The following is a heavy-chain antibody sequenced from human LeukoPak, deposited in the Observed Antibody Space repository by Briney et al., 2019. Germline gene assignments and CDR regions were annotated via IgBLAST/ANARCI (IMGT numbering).Heavy chain of an antibody. V-gene: IGHV3-7*01. Sequence: QPGGSLRLSCAASGFTFSSYWMSWVRQAPGKGLEWVAYIKKTGSETYYVDSVKGRFTITRDNTRNSLFLQMYSLRAEDTAVYFCAREDGYCSGGNCYSYFDSWGQGTLVTVSA. J-gene: IGHJ4*02. CDR1: GFTFSSYW. CDR3: AREDGYCSGGNCYSYFDS. CDR2: IKKTGSET. D-gene: IGHD2-15*01.